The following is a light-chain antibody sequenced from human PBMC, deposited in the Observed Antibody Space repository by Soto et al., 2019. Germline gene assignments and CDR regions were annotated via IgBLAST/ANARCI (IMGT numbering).Light chain of an antibody. CDR2: AAS. CDR3: QKYSSVPV. J-gene: IGKJ3*01. Sequence: DIQMTQSPTSLSASVGDRVTITCRASQGIRNFVAWYQQKPGKAPKLLIYAASSLKSGVPSRFTGSGSGTDFTLTINSLQPEHVATYSCQKYSSVPVFGPGTKVEIK. CDR1: QGIRNF. V-gene: IGKV1-27*01.